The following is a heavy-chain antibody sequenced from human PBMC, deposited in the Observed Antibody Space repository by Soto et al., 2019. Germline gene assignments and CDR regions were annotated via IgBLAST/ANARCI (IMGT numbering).Heavy chain of an antibody. CDR2: IYYTGSTT. Sequence: SETLSLTCNVSGGSIGRSSYYWAWNRQSPGKGLEWIGSIYYTGSTTYYNPSLKSRVTISVDRAKNQFSLKLTSVTAADTAMYXCVRHSGYSSSWGEFDPWGQGTLVTVSS. V-gene: IGHV4-39*01. CDR1: GGSIGRSSYY. CDR3: VRHSGYSSSWGEFDP. J-gene: IGHJ5*02. D-gene: IGHD5-18*01.